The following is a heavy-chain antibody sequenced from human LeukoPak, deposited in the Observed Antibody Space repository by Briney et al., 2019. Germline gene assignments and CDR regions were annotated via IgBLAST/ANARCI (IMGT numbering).Heavy chain of an antibody. Sequence: GGSLRLSCAASGFTVSSNYMSWVRQAPGKGLEWVSYISSSGTTIYYADSVKGRFTISRDNAKNSLYLQMNSLRAEDTAVYYCARDRNYYDSSAYYSVGAFDIWGQGTMVTVSS. CDR3: ARDRNYYDSSAYYSVGAFDI. D-gene: IGHD3-22*01. J-gene: IGHJ3*02. CDR1: GFTVSSNY. CDR2: ISSSGTTI. V-gene: IGHV3-11*04.